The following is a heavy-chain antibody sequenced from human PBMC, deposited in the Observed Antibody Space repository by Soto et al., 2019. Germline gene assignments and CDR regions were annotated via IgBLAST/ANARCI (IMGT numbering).Heavy chain of an antibody. Sequence: VSVKVARKAFVYTFTVYYMHWVRRAPEQGLEWMGWINPNSGGTNYAQKFQGWVTMTRDTSISTAYMELSRLRSDDTAVYYCARTDSSRGWYYFDYWGKGTLVIVSS. CDR3: ARTDSSRGWYYFDY. D-gene: IGHD6-19*01. CDR1: VYTFTVYY. CDR2: INPNSGGT. J-gene: IGHJ4*02. V-gene: IGHV1-2*04.